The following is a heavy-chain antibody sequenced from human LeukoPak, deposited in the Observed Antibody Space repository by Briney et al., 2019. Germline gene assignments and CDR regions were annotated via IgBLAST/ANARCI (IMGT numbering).Heavy chain of an antibody. CDR2: ISGSGGST. CDR1: GFTFSSYA. Sequence: PGGSLRLSCAASGFTFSSYAMSWVRQAPGKGLEWVSTISGSGGSTYYADSVKGRFTISRDNSKNTLYLQMNGLRAEDTAVYYCAKDRVPGYDSSGYSIDYWGQGTLVTVSS. J-gene: IGHJ4*02. D-gene: IGHD3-22*01. CDR3: AKDRVPGYDSSGYSIDY. V-gene: IGHV3-23*01.